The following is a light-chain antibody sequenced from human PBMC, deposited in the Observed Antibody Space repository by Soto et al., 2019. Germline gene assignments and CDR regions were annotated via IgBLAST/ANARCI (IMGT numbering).Light chain of an antibody. J-gene: IGKJ2*01. CDR3: QQYNTYLYT. V-gene: IGKV1-5*03. CDR1: QSVSDW. Sequence: DIHMTQSPSTLSASVGDSVTITCRASQSVSDWLAWYQQKAGKAPKLLIYKASSLDFGVPSRFSGSGSGTEFTLTISSLQPDDFATYYCQQYNTYLYTFGQGTKLEIK. CDR2: KAS.